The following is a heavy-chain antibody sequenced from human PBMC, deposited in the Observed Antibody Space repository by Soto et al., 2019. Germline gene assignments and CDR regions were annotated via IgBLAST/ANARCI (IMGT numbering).Heavy chain of an antibody. CDR3: ASSRKGGWTCDL. CDR1: GDSISSGAYY. D-gene: IGHD6-19*01. CDR2: IHSSGSS. V-gene: IGHV4-31*03. Sequence: QVQLQESGPGLVKPSQTLSLTCTVSGDSISSGAYYWSWVRQLPGKGLEWIGYIHSSGSSYYTPSLKSRLTISIDTSENQFSLNLNSVTAADTAVYHCASSRKGGWTCDLWGQGTLVTVSS. J-gene: IGHJ5*02.